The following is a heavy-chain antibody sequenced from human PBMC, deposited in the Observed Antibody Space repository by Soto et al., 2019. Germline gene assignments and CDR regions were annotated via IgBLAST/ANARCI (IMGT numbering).Heavy chain of an antibody. V-gene: IGHV4-59*01. D-gene: IGHD3-22*01. Sequence: KPSETLTLTCTVPGGSFSTYYWRWIRMPPGKGLEWIGYIYYSRSTNDNPSLKSRDTISLNTSKNHFSLNQSSGTGAETAVYYCARDRRYYYDSGGYSGFDPWGQGTLVTVSS. J-gene: IGHJ5*02. CDR2: IYYSRST. CDR3: ARDRRYYYDSGGYSGFDP. CDR1: GGSFSTYY.